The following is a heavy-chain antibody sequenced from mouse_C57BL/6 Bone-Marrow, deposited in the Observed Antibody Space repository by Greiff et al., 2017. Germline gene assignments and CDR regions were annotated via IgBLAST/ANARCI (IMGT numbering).Heavy chain of an antibody. CDR2: IYPGDGDT. CDR3: ARRRGFAY. Sequence: QVQLQQSGPELVQPGASVKISCKASGYAFSSSWMNWVKQRPGKGLEWIGRIYPGDGDTNYNGKFKGKATRTADKSSSTAYMQLSSLTSEDAAVYFCARRRGFAYWGQGTLVTVSA. V-gene: IGHV1-82*01. J-gene: IGHJ3*01. CDR1: GYAFSSSW.